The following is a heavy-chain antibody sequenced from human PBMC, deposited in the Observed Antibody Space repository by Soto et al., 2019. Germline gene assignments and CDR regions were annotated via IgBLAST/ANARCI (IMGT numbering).Heavy chain of an antibody. Sequence: QLQLQESGPGLVKPSETLSLTCTVSGGSISSSSYYWGWIRQPPGKGLEGIGSIYYSGSTYYNPSLKSRVTISVDTSKNQFSLKLSSVTAADTAVYYCASLRLLWFGELDYWGQGTLVTVSS. CDR1: GGSISSSSYY. CDR2: IYYSGST. D-gene: IGHD3-10*01. CDR3: ASLRLLWFGELDY. J-gene: IGHJ4*02. V-gene: IGHV4-39*01.